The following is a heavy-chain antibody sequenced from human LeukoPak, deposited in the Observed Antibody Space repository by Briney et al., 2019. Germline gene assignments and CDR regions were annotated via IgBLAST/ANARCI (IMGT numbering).Heavy chain of an antibody. CDR3: AREAEDILTGYYGLNYYYYYMDV. CDR2: ITTSSTYI. J-gene: IGHJ6*03. V-gene: IGHV3-21*01. CDR1: GFSFSDYN. Sequence: PGGSLRLSCAASGFSFSDYNMNWVRQAPGKALEWVSSITTSSTYIYYGDSVKGRFTISRDNAKNSLYLQMNSLRAEDTAVYYCAREAEDILTGYYGLNYYYYYMDVWGKGTTVTIS. D-gene: IGHD3-9*01.